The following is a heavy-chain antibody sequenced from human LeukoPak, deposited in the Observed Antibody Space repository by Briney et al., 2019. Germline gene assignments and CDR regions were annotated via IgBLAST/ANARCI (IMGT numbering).Heavy chain of an antibody. CDR1: GYTFTGYY. CDR2: INPNSGGT. J-gene: IGHJ5*01. Sequence: GASVKVSCKASGYTFTGYYMHWVRQAPGQGLEWMGRINPNSGGTNYAQNFQGRVTMTRDTSISTAYMELNGLRSDDTAIYYCAREHWFDSWGQGTLVTVSS. V-gene: IGHV1-2*06. CDR3: AREHWFDS.